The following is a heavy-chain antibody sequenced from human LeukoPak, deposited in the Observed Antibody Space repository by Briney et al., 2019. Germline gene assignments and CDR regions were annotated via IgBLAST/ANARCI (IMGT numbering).Heavy chain of an antibody. CDR1: GYTFTTYN. D-gene: IGHD5-24*01. CDR2: ISGYNGNT. CDR3: ARDVRRWLPQSGWYFDL. V-gene: IGHV1-18*01. J-gene: IGHJ2*01. Sequence: GASVKVSCKASGYTFTTYNINWVRQAPGQGLEWMGWISGYNGNTNYAQKLQGRVTMTTDTSTSTAYMELRSLRSDDTAVYYCARDVRRWLPQSGWYFDLWGRGTLVTVSS.